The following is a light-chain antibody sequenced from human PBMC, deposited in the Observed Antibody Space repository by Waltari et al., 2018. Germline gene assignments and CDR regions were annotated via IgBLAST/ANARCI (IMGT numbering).Light chain of an antibody. Sequence: ELILTQSPGTLSLSPGERATLSCRASQTVNSNHLAWYQQKPGQAPRLLIYAASARATGVPDRFSGSGSGTDFTLTISRLEPEDLAVYYCQLYDSSWTFGQGTKVE. CDR1: QTVNSNH. CDR3: QLYDSSWT. CDR2: AAS. J-gene: IGKJ1*01. V-gene: IGKV3-20*01.